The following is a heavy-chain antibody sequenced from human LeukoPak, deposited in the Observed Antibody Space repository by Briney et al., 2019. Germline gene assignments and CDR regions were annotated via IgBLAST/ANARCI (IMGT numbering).Heavy chain of an antibody. Sequence: GGSLRLSCAASGFTFSSYGMHWVRQAPGAGLQWVAVISYDGKNEYYGDSVRGRFTISRDNSKKTLYLQMNSLRLEDTAIYYCAKESVGSSSSWGMRGDDAFDIWGQGTMISVSP. CDR2: ISYDGKNE. CDR1: GFTFSSYG. D-gene: IGHD6-6*01. V-gene: IGHV3-30*18. CDR3: AKESVGSSSSWGMRGDDAFDI. J-gene: IGHJ3*02.